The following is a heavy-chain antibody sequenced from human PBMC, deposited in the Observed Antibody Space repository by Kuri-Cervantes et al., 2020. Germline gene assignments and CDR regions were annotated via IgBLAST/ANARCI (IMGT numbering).Heavy chain of an antibody. V-gene: IGHV3-48*01. CDR1: GFTFSSYS. CDR3: ASPTWGQIF. CDR2: ISSGSNTL. J-gene: IGHJ4*02. D-gene: IGHD1-26*01. Sequence: GGSLRLSCAASGFTFSSYSMNWVRQAPGKGLEWVSYISSGSNTLYYADSVKGRFTISRDNAKNSLYLQMNSLRAEDTAVYYCASPTWGQIFWGQGTLVTVSS.